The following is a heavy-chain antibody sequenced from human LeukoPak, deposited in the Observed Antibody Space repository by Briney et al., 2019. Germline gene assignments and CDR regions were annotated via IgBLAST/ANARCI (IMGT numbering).Heavy chain of an antibody. Sequence: PGGSLRLSCAASGFTFSDYWMNWVRQAPGKGLEYVASIKHDGSDKYYVDSVKGRFTVSRDNTKNSLYLQMNSLSAEDTAVYYCARDWNWKADYWGQGTLVTVSS. J-gene: IGHJ4*02. CDR1: GFTFSDYW. CDR2: IKHDGSDK. D-gene: IGHD1-1*01. CDR3: ARDWNWKADY. V-gene: IGHV3-7*04.